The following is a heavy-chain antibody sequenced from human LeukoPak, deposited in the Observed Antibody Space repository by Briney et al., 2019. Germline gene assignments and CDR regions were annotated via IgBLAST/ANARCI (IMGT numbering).Heavy chain of an antibody. V-gene: IGHV3-9*01. Sequence: PGGSLRLSCAASGFTFDDYAMHWVRQAPGKGLEWVSGISWNSGSIGYADSVKGRFTISRDNAKNSLYLQTNSLRAEDTALYYCAKDIYGGISVAGTGGYFDYWGQGTLVTVSS. J-gene: IGHJ4*02. CDR2: ISWNSGSI. CDR3: AKDIYGGISVAGTGGYFDY. CDR1: GFTFDDYA. D-gene: IGHD6-19*01.